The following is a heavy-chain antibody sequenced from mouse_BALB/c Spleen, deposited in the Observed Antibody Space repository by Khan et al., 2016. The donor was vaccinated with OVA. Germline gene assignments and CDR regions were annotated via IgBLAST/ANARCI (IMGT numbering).Heavy chain of an antibody. CDR1: GYSITSDYA. CDR2: ISYSGGT. Sequence: VQLKQSGPGLVKPSQSLSLTCTVTGYSITSDYAWNWIRQFPGNKLEWMGYISYSGGTTYNPSLKSRISITRDTSKNQFFLQLNSVTTEDTATYYCARWFTYWGQGTLVTVSA. CDR3: ARWFTY. J-gene: IGHJ3*01. V-gene: IGHV3-2*02.